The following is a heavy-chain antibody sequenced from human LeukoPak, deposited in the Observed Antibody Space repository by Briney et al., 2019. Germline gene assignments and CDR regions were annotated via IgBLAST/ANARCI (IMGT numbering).Heavy chain of an antibody. CDR2: ISAYYSDT. CDR3: AREPQQNIVVVPAARYNWFDP. J-gene: IGHJ5*02. D-gene: IGHD2-2*01. V-gene: IGHV1-18*04. CDR1: GYDLITYG. Sequence: ASVKVSCKASGYDLITYGITWVRQAPGQGLEWMGIISAYYSDTNYAEKFQGRVTMTRDTATGTAYMELRRLRSDDTAVYYCAREPQQNIVVVPAARYNWFDPWGQGTLVTVSS.